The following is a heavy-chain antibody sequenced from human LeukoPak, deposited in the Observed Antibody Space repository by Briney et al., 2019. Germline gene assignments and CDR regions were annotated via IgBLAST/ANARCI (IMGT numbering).Heavy chain of an antibody. D-gene: IGHD2-2*02. CDR3: ARVVRVVPAAIDKNRFKPEYYFDY. J-gene: IGHJ4*02. CDR1: GGSFSGYY. CDR2: INHSGST. V-gene: IGHV4-34*01. Sequence: SETLSLTCAVYGGSFSGYYWSWIRQPPGKGLEWIGEINHSGSTNYNPSLKSRVTISVDTSKNQFSLKLSSVTAADTAVYYCARVVRVVPAAIDKNRFKPEYYFDYWGQGTLVTVSS.